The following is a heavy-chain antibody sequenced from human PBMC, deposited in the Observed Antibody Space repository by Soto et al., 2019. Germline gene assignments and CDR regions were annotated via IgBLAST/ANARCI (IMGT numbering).Heavy chain of an antibody. CDR3: AKCRDWGISGPFDY. D-gene: IGHD1-20*01. V-gene: IGHV3-23*01. J-gene: IGHJ4*02. CDR2: ISGGGGST. Sequence: GGSLRLSCAASGFTFSSYAMSWVLQAPGKGLEWVSAISGGGGSTYYADSVKGRFTISRDNSKNTLYLQMNSLRAEDTAVYYCAKCRDWGISGPFDYWGQGTLVNVSS. CDR1: GFTFSSYA.